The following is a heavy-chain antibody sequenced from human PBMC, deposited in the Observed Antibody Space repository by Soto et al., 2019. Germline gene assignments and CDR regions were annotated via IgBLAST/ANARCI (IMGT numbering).Heavy chain of an antibody. Sequence: GSGPTLVNPTQTLTLTCPFSGFSLSTSGMCVSWIRQPPGKALEWLARIDWDDDKYYSTSLKTRLTISKDTSKNQVVLTMTNMDPVDTATYYCARIIGAAAGGSDAFDIWGQGTMVTVSS. CDR1: GFSLSTSGMC. J-gene: IGHJ3*02. V-gene: IGHV2-70*11. D-gene: IGHD6-13*01. CDR2: IDWDDDK. CDR3: ARIIGAAAGGSDAFDI.